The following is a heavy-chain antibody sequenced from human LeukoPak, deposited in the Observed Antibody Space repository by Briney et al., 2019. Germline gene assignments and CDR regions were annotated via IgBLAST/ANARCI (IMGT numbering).Heavy chain of an antibody. CDR1: GYTFTGYY. CDR2: INPNSGGT. D-gene: IGHD6-13*01. J-gene: IGHJ6*03. V-gene: IGHV1-2*02. Sequence: ASVKVSCKASGYTFTGYYMHWVRQAPGQGLEWMGWINPNSGGTNYAQKFQGRVTMTRDTSISTAYMELSRLRSDDTAVYYCARDGLDSSSWANYYYYYYMDVWGKETTVTISS. CDR3: ARDGLDSSSWANYYYYYYMDV.